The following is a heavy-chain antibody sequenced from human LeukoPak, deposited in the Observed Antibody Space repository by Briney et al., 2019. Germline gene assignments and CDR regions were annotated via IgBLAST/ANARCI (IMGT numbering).Heavy chain of an antibody. CDR1: GFTFSNYA. CDR3: ARPNPGYYFDY. J-gene: IGHJ4*02. V-gene: IGHV4-39*01. Sequence: GSLRLSCAASGFTFSNYAMDWVRQPPGKGLEWIGSIYYSGSTYYNPSLKSRVTISVDTSKNQFSLKLSSVTAADTAVYYCARPNPGYYFDYWGQGTLVTVSS. CDR2: IYYSGST.